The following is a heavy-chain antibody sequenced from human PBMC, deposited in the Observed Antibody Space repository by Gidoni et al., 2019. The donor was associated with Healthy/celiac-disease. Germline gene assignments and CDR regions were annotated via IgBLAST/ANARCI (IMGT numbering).Heavy chain of an antibody. J-gene: IGHJ6*02. V-gene: IGHV3-23*01. Sequence: EVQLLESGGGLVQPGGSLRLSCAASGFTFSSYAMHWVRQAPGKGLEWVSDISGSGGSKYYADSVKGRFTISRDNSKNTLYLQMNSLRAEDTAVYYCATDIVVVPAAMGPNYYGMDVWGQGTTVTVSS. CDR1: GFTFSSYA. CDR3: ATDIVVVPAAMGPNYYGMDV. D-gene: IGHD2-2*01. CDR2: ISGSGGSK.